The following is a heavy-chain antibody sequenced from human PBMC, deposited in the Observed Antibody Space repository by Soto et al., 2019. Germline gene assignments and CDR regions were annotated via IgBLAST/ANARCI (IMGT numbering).Heavy chain of an antibody. CDR3: ARDQQYYDFWSGYYDY. D-gene: IGHD3-3*01. Sequence: GGSLRLSCAASGFTFSSYWMSWVRQAPGKGLEWVANIKQDGSEKYYVDSVKGRFTISRDNAKNSLYLQMNSLRAEDTAVYYCARDQQYYDFWSGYYDYWGQGTLVTVSS. CDR1: GFTFSSYW. CDR2: IKQDGSEK. V-gene: IGHV3-7*01. J-gene: IGHJ4*02.